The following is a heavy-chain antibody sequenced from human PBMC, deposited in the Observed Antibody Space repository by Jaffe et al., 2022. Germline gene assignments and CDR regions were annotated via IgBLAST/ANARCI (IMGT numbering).Heavy chain of an antibody. J-gene: IGHJ5*02. CDR3: ARFNLGYCSGGSCPNWFDP. CDR2: IYHSGST. V-gene: IGHV4-30-2*01. CDR1: GGSISSGGYS. D-gene: IGHD2-15*01. Sequence: QLQLQESGSGLVKPSQTLSLTCAVSGGSISSGGYSWSWIRQPPGKGLEWIGYIYHSGSTYYNPSLKSRVTISVDRSKNQFSLKLSSVTAADTAVYYCARFNLGYCSGGSCPNWFDPWGQGTLVTVSS.